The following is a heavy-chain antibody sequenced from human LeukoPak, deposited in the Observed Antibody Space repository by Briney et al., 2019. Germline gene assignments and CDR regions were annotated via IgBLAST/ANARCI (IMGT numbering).Heavy chain of an antibody. V-gene: IGHV3-7*01. Sequence: PGGSLRLSGAASGFTFSNYWMTWVRQAPGKGLEWVATIWQDGSEQYYEDSVKGRFTISRDNAKNSLYLQMDSLRAEDTAMYYCASLKLRFLEWLFDSWGQGTLVAVSS. D-gene: IGHD3-3*01. CDR2: IWQDGSEQ. J-gene: IGHJ4*02. CDR3: ASLKLRFLEWLFDS. CDR1: GFTFSNYW.